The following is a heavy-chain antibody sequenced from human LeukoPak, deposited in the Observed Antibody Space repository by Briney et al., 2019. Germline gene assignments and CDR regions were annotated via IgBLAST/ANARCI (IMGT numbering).Heavy chain of an antibody. J-gene: IGHJ3*02. CDR3: TRLIYSSSWYAGYSGAFDI. CDR1: GFTFSGSA. D-gene: IGHD6-13*01. Sequence: GGSLRLSCAASGFTFSGSAMHWVRQASGKGLEWVGRIRSKANSYATAYAASVKGRFTISRDDSKNTAYLQMSSLKTEDTAVYYCTRLIYSSSWYAGYSGAFDIWGQGTMVTVSS. V-gene: IGHV3-73*01. CDR2: IRSKANSYAT.